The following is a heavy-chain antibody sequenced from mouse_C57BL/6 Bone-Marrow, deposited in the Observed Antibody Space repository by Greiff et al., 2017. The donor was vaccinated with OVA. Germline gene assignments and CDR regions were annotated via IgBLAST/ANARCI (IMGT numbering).Heavy chain of an antibody. CDR2: FYPGSGNT. CDR1: GYTFTDYY. J-gene: IGHJ2*01. D-gene: IGHD1-1*01. V-gene: IGHV1-84*01. CDR3: ARSGCYGSSCDY. Sequence: QVQLKQSGPELVKPGASVKISCKASGYTFTDYYINWVKQRPGQGLEWIGWFYPGSGNTKYNEKFKGKATLTVDTSSSTAYMQLSSLTSEDSAVYFCARSGCYGSSCDYWGQGTTLTVSS.